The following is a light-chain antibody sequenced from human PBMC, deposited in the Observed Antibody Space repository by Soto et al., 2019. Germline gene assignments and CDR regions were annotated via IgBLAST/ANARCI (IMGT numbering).Light chain of an antibody. CDR2: GVS. J-gene: IGKJ1*01. Sequence: EIVLRQSPGTLSLSPGEKATLSCRASQSVGDTFLSWYQQKPGLAPRLLIYGVSNRATGIPDRFSGSGSGTDFILTISRLEPEDFALYYCGQFVSSPPRTFGQGTKVDIK. CDR1: QSVGDTF. CDR3: GQFVSSPPRT. V-gene: IGKV3-20*01.